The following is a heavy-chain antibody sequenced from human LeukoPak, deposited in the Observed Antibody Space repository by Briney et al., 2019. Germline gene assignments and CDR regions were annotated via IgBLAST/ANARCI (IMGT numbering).Heavy chain of an antibody. D-gene: IGHD3-22*01. CDR3: ASNYDYYDSSDWFDP. CDR1: GFTFSSYA. J-gene: IGHJ5*02. Sequence: GGSLRLSCAASGFTFSSYAMSWVRQAPGKGLEWVSAISGSGGSTYYADSVKGRFTISRDNSKNTLYLQMNSLRAEDTAVYYCASNYDYYDSSDWFDPWGQGTLVTVSS. V-gene: IGHV3-23*01. CDR2: ISGSGGST.